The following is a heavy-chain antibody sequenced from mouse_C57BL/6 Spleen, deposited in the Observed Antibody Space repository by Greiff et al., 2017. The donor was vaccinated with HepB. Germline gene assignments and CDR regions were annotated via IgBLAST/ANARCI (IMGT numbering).Heavy chain of an antibody. CDR3: AREGYYGSSWAMDY. J-gene: IGHJ4*01. Sequence: VHVKQSGPELVKPGASVKISCKASGYSFTDYNMNWVKQSNGKSLEWIGVINPNYGTTSYNQKFKGKATLTVDQSSSTAYMQLNSLTSEDSAVYYCAREGYYGSSWAMDYWGQGTSVTVSS. CDR1: GYSFTDYN. V-gene: IGHV1-39*01. D-gene: IGHD1-1*01. CDR2: INPNYGTT.